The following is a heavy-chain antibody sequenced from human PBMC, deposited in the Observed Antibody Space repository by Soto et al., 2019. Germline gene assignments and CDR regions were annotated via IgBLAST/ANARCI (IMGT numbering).Heavy chain of an antibody. Sequence: PSETLSLTCTVSGGSISSGGYYWSWIRQHPGKGLEWIGYIYYSGSTYYNPSLKSRVTISVDTSKNQFSLKLSSVTAADTAVYYCARELNFMGEYRRSSDSGWLDPCGQGPLVTVYS. J-gene: IGHJ5*02. V-gene: IGHV4-31*03. CDR1: GGSISSGGYY. CDR3: ARELNFMGEYRRSSDSGWLDP. CDR2: IYYSGST. D-gene: IGHD6-6*01.